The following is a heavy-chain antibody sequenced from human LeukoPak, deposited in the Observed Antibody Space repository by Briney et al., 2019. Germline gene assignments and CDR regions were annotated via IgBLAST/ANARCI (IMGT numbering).Heavy chain of an antibody. CDR2: IHYSGST. J-gene: IGHJ3*02. D-gene: IGHD6-6*01. V-gene: IGHV4-59*01. CDR1: GGSISSYY. Sequence: SETLSLTCTVSGGSISSYYWSWIRQPPGRGLEWIGYIHYSGSTNYNPSLRSRVTISVDTSKNQFSLKLSSVTAADTAVYYCAREYSSSSGKTFDIWGQGTMVTVSS. CDR3: AREYSSSSGKTFDI.